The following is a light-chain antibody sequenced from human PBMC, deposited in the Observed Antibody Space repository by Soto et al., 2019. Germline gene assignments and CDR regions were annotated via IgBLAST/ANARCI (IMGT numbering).Light chain of an antibody. J-gene: IGKJ4*01. CDR3: QQYNNWPPLT. Sequence: EILMTQSPATLSVSPGDRATLSCRASQSVSNNLAWYQQRPGQAPRLLIYGASTRATGIPARFSGSGSGTEFTLTISSLQSEDFAVYYCQQYNNWPPLTFGGGTKVDIK. CDR1: QSVSNN. V-gene: IGKV3-15*01. CDR2: GAS.